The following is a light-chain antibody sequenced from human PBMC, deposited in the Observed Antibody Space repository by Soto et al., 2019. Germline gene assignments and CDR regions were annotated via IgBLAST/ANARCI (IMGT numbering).Light chain of an antibody. CDR1: SSDVGSYNY. V-gene: IGLV2-11*01. J-gene: IGLJ2*01. CDR3: CSYAGRYTDVV. Sequence: QSALTQPRSVSGSPGQSVTISCTGTSSDVGSYNYVSWYKHHPDKAPKLMIYDVTKRPSGVPDRFSGSKSGNTASLTISGLQAEDEADYYCCSYAGRYTDVVFGGGTKVTVL. CDR2: DVT.